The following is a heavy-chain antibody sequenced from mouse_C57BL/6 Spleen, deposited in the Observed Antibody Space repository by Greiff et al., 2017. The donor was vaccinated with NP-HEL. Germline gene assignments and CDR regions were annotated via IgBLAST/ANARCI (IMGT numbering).Heavy chain of an antibody. V-gene: IGHV5-17*01. CDR3: GRPTTMVTTPFAY. J-gene: IGHJ3*01. CDR1: GFTFSDYG. D-gene: IGHD2-1*01. Sequence: EVHLVESGGGLVKPGGSLKLSCAASGFTFSDYGMHWVRQAPEKGLEWVAYISSGSSTIYYADTVKGRFTISRDNAKNTLFLQMTSMRSEDTAMYYCGRPTTMVTTPFAYWGQGTLVTVSA. CDR2: ISSGSSTI.